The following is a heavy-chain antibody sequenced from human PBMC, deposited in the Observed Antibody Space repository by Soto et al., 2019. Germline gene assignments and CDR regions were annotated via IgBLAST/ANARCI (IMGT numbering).Heavy chain of an antibody. Sequence: PSETLSLTCTVSGGSISSGGYYSSWIRQHPGKRLEWIAYIYYSGSTYYNPSLESRATISVDTSKNQFSLKMSSVTAADTAVHYCARSKAAAGSPIDYWAQGTLVTVSS. CDR1: GGSISSGGYY. D-gene: IGHD6-13*01. CDR2: IYYSGST. V-gene: IGHV4-31*03. J-gene: IGHJ4*02. CDR3: ARSKAAAGSPIDY.